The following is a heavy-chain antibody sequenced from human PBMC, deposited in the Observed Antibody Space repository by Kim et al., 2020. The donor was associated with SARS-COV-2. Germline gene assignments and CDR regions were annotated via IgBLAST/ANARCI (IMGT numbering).Heavy chain of an antibody. Sequence: SETLSLTCTVSGGSISSYYGSWIRQPPGKGLEWIGYNQYCGRTNYKPSLKSRVTISVDTSKNQCSLKGSAVTAADTDVYYCARAPRITMVRGVITWIDAFDIWGRGTMVTFSS. CDR2: NQYCGRT. D-gene: IGHD3-10*01. V-gene: IGHV4-59*01. CDR3: ARAPRITMVRGVITWIDAFDI. CDR1: GGSISSYY. J-gene: IGHJ3*02.